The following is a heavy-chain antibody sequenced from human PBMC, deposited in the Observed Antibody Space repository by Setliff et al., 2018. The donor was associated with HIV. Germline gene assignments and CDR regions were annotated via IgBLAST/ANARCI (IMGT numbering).Heavy chain of an antibody. Sequence: SETLSLTCSVSGGSISSGSYYWGWIRQPPGKGLEWIGTIYYSGNTYYSPSLKSRVTISVDTSKNQFSLRLNSGTAADTAVYYCARQSGYTRGWDIFGLVAGSFDLWGQGTLVTVSS. J-gene: IGHJ3*01. CDR3: ARQSGYTRGWDIFGLVAGSFDL. CDR1: GGSISSGSYY. D-gene: IGHD3-3*01. V-gene: IGHV4-39*01. CDR2: IYYSGNT.